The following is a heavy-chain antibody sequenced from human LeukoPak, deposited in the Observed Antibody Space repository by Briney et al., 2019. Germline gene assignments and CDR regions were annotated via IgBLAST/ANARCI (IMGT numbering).Heavy chain of an antibody. J-gene: IGHJ5*02. V-gene: IGHV4-61*02. CDR2: IYTSGST. CDR3: ARTTAMAVNWFDP. Sequence: SETLSLTCTVSGGSISSGSYYWSWIRQPAGKGLEWIGRIYTSGSTNYNPSLKSRVTISVDTSKNQFSLKLSSVTAADTAVYYCARTTAMAVNWFDPWGQGTLVTVSS. CDR1: GGSISSGSYY. D-gene: IGHD5-18*01.